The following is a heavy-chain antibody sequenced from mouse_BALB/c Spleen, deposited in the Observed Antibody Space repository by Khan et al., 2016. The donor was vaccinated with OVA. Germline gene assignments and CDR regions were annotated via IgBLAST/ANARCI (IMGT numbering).Heavy chain of an antibody. D-gene: IGHD2-1*01. CDR2: IYPGDGRV. CDR1: GYTFTNYW. Sequence: VQLQQSGAELVKPGASVKLSCKASGYTFTNYWIHWVKQGPGQGLEWIGEIYPGDGRVNFNEKFRNKASLTVDRSSTTAYMQLSSLTSEDSAVYYCARNADFGNYFDSWGQGSTLTVSS. J-gene: IGHJ2*01. V-gene: IGHV1S81*02. CDR3: ARNADFGNYFDS.